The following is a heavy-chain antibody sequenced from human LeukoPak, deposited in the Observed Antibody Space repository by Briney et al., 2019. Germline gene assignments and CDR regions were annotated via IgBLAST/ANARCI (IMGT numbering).Heavy chain of an antibody. CDR3: AKGPLLWD. V-gene: IGHV3-30*02. D-gene: IGHD2/OR15-2a*01. CDR2: IRYDGRNK. J-gene: IGHJ4*02. Sequence: GGSLRLSCAASGFTFSSYGMHWVRQAPGKGLDWVAFIRYDGRNKYYADSVKGRFTISRDNSKNTLYLQMNSLRAEDTAVYYCAKGPLLWDWGQGTLVTVSS. CDR1: GFTFSSYG.